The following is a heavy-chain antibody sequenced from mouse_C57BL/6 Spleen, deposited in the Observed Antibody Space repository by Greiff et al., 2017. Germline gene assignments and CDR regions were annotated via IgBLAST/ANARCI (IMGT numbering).Heavy chain of an antibody. D-gene: IGHD2-1*01. J-gene: IGHJ4*01. Sequence: EVQLQQSGPELVKPGASVKISCKASGYSFTGYYMNWVKQSPEKSLEWIGEINPSTGGTTYNQKVKAKATLTIDNSTSTAYMHLKSLTSEDSAVYYYARGGIYYGIQNDYAMDYWGQGTSVTVSS. CDR2: INPSTGGT. CDR3: ARGGIYYGIQNDYAMDY. V-gene: IGHV1-42*01. CDR1: GYSFTGYY.